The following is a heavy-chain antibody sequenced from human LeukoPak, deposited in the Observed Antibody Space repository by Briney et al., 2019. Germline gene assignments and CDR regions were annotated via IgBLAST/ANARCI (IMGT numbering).Heavy chain of an antibody. CDR1: GFTFSSYS. CDR2: ISSSSSYI. Sequence: GGSLRLSCAASGFTFSSYSMNWARQAPGKGLEWVSSISSSSSYIYYADSVKGRFTVSRDNAKNSLYLQMNSLRAEDTAVYYCARDGAVTTRYYFDYWGQGTLVTVSS. D-gene: IGHD4-17*01. CDR3: ARDGAVTTRYYFDY. J-gene: IGHJ4*02. V-gene: IGHV3-21*01.